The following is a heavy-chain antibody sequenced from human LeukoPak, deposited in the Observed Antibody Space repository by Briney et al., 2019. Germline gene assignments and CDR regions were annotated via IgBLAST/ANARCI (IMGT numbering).Heavy chain of an antibody. D-gene: IGHD3-22*01. CDR1: GFTFSSYA. V-gene: IGHV3-23*01. Sequence: GGSLRLSCAASGFTFSSYAMNWVRQAPGKGLEWVSGVSASGDSTNYADSVKGRFTISRDNSKKTLYLQMNNLRAEDTAVYYCAKDYYDTSGYYYHFDYWGQGTLVTVSS. CDR3: AKDYYDTSGYYYHFDY. J-gene: IGHJ4*02. CDR2: VSASGDST.